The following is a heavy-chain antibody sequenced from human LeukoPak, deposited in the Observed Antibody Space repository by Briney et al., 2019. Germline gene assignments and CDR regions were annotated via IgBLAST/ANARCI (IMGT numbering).Heavy chain of an antibody. CDR2: IIPLIGIA. CDR3: ASGTRDGYNSDWYFDL. Sequence: ASVKVSCKASGGTFSSYAINWVRQAPGQGLEWMGRIIPLIGIANYAQKFQGRITITADKSTSTAYMEMSSLRSEDTAVYYCASGTRDGYNSDWYFDLWGRGTLVTVSS. J-gene: IGHJ2*01. V-gene: IGHV1-69*04. CDR1: GGTFSSYA. D-gene: IGHD5-24*01.